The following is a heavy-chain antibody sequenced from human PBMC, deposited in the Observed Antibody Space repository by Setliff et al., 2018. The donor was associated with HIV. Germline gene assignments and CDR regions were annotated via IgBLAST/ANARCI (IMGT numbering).Heavy chain of an antibody. D-gene: IGHD4-17*01. CDR2: ISVYNGKG. J-gene: IGHJ4*02. Sequence: GASVKVSCKASSNTFINDVFNWVRQAPGQGLEWMGWISVYNGKGNYAQKFRDRISMTTDTSTSTDYMELRSLVSDDTAVYYCARRATTGDYHHFFDFWGQGTLVTVSS. V-gene: IGHV1-18*04. CDR1: SNTFINDV. CDR3: ARRATTGDYHHFFDF.